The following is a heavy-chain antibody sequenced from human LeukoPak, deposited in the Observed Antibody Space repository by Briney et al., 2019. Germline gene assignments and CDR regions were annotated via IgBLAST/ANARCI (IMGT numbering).Heavy chain of an antibody. CDR2: IFHRGGT. J-gene: IGHJ6*02. Sequence: PSETLSLTCTVSNDSISSGNYYWNWIRQPPGKGLEWIGYIFHRGGTSYNPSLKSRVTISVDTSKNQFSLKLSSVTAADTAVYYCARVPANYYDSSEDGYGMDVWGQGTTVTVSS. CDR1: NDSISSGNYY. D-gene: IGHD3-22*01. CDR3: ARVPANYYDSSEDGYGMDV. V-gene: IGHV4-30-4*02.